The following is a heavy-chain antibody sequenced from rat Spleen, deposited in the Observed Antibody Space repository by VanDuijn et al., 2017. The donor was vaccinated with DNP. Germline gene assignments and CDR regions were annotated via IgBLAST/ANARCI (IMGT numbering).Heavy chain of an antibody. CDR1: GFSLSRNG. CDR2: IWAGGST. CDR3: ATLWTLAY. J-gene: IGHJ3*01. D-gene: IGHD1-3*01. Sequence: VQLKESGPGLVQPSQTLSLTCTVSGFSLSRNGVGWIRQPLGRGLVWMGTIWAGGSTNYNSAVQSRLTVSRDTSQSQVFLKMNSLQPEDTATYYCATLWTLAYWGQGTLVTVSS. V-gene: IGHV2-72*01.